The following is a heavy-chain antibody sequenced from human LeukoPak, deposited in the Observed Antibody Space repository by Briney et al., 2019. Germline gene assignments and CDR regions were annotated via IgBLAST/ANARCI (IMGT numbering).Heavy chain of an antibody. CDR1: GFSFSDYA. D-gene: IGHD2-15*01. CDR3: ANQPERYCSGGSCVPSTG. J-gene: IGHJ4*02. V-gene: IGHV3-23*01. CDR2: ISAGGHNT. Sequence: GGSLRLSCDASGFSFSDYAMHWVRQAPGKGLEWVSGISAGGHNTYYADSVKGRFTISRDNSKNTLFVQMNSLSSDDTAVYYCANQPERYCSGGSCVPSTGWGQGTLVTVSS.